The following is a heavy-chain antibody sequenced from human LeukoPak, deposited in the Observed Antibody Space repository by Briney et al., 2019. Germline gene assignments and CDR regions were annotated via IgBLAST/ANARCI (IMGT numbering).Heavy chain of an antibody. CDR2: ISSSSSYI. V-gene: IGHV3-21*01. J-gene: IGHJ4*02. CDR1: GFTFSGYT. CDR3: ARDRTGDFDY. Sequence: GGSLRLSCAASGFTFSGYTMNWVRQAPGKGLEWVSSISSSSSYIYYADSVKGRFTISRDNAKNSLYLQMNSLRVEDTAVYYCARDRTGDFDYWGQGTLVSVSS.